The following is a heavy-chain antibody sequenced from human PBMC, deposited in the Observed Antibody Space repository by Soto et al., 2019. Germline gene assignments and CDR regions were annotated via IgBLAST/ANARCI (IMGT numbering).Heavy chain of an antibody. Sequence: QVQLVEPGGGVVQPGRSLRLSCAASGFTFSSYGMHWVRQAPGKGLEWVAVISYDGSNKYYADSVKGRFTISRDNSKNTLYLQMNSLRAEDTAVYYCAKDRSGYGDLRLFDYWGQGTLVTVSS. CDR3: AKDRSGYGDLRLFDY. V-gene: IGHV3-30*18. J-gene: IGHJ4*02. CDR1: GFTFSSYG. CDR2: ISYDGSNK. D-gene: IGHD4-17*01.